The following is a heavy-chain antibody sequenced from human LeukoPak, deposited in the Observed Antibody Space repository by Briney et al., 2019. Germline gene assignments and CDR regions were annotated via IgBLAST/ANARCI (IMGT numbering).Heavy chain of an antibody. CDR1: GFTFSSYA. CDR2: ISYDGSNK. V-gene: IGHV3-30-3*01. CDR3: VLTSYDSSGYWYY. J-gene: IGHJ4*02. Sequence: RGSLRLSCAASGFTFSSYAMHWVRQAPGKGLEWVAVISYDGSNKYYADSVKGRFTISRDNSKNTLYLQMNSLRAEDTAVYYCVLTSYDSSGYWYYWGQGTLVTVSS. D-gene: IGHD3-22*01.